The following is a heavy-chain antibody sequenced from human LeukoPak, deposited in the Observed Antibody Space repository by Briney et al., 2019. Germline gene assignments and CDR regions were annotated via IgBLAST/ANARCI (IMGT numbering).Heavy chain of an antibody. CDR1: GGTFSSYA. CDR2: IIPIFGTA. Sequence: SVKVSCKASGGTFSSYAISWVRQAPGQGLEWMGGIIPIFGTANYAQKFQGRVTITTDESTSTAYMELSSLRSEDTAVYYCGAAAGTSTYYYYYYMDVWGKGTTVTVSS. CDR3: GAAAGTSTYYYYYYMDV. J-gene: IGHJ6*03. D-gene: IGHD6-13*01. V-gene: IGHV1-69*05.